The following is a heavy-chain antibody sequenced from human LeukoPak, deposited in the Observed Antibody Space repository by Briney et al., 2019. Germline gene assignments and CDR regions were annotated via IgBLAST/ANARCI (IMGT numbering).Heavy chain of an antibody. J-gene: IGHJ3*02. V-gene: IGHV4-61*02. CDR3: ARYCSSTSCHGGGDAFDI. D-gene: IGHD2-2*01. Sequence: PSETLSLTCAVSGDSISSGLYYWSWIRQPAGKGLEWIGRIYTSGSTNYNPSLKSRVTISVDKSKNQFSLKLSSVTAADTAVYYCARYCSSTSCHGGGDAFDIWGQGTMVTVSS. CDR2: IYTSGST. CDR1: GDSISSGLYY.